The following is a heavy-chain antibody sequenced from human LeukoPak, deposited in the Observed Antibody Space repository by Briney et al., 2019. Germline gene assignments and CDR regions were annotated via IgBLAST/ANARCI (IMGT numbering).Heavy chain of an antibody. CDR3: ARGGRIRGPVSDFDY. Sequence: QPGRSLSLSCAVSGFTFSSYGVDWVRQAPGKGLGWVGVIWYDGSNNYYADSVKGRFTISTDNSLNTLYLQVNGLRAEDTAVYYCARGGRIRGPVSDFDYWGQSTLVTLSS. J-gene: IGHJ4*02. CDR2: IWYDGSNN. V-gene: IGHV3-33*01. D-gene: IGHD2/OR15-2a*01. CDR1: GFTFSSYG.